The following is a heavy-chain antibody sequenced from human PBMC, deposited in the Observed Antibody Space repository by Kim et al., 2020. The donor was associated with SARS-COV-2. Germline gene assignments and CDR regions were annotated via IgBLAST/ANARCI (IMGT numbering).Heavy chain of an antibody. CDR3: ARLDY. CDR2: SRMGSTT. Sequence: SRMGSTTYNEDSVKRRFTIPRNNAKNSLYLQMNSLRAEDTAVYYCARLDYGGQGTLVTVSS. V-gene: IGHV3-11*01. J-gene: IGHJ4*02.